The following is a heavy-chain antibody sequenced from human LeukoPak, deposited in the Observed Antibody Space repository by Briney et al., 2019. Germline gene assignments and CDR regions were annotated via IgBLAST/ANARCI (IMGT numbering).Heavy chain of an antibody. CDR3: ARGTDYYDSSELTY. Sequence: ASVKVSCKASGYMFTTYYIHWVRQAPGQGPEWMGWINPNSGGTNYAQKFQGRVTMTRDTSISTAYMELSRLRSDDTAVYYCARGTDYYDSSELTYWGQGTLVTVSS. CDR1: GYMFTTYY. D-gene: IGHD3-22*01. CDR2: INPNSGGT. J-gene: IGHJ4*02. V-gene: IGHV1-2*02.